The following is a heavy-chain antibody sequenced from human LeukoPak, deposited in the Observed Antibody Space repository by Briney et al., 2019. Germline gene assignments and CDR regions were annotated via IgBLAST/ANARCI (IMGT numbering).Heavy chain of an antibody. D-gene: IGHD2-15*01. CDR1: GFTFSTYG. CDR2: TLYDGKNK. CDR3: AKVSGIGVAATLYYYFYMDV. J-gene: IGHJ6*03. V-gene: IGHV3-30*02. Sequence: PGGSLRLSCVASGFTFSTYGMHWVRQAPGKGLEWVAFTLYDGKNKYYTDSVKGRFTISRDNSKNTLYLQMNSLRAEDTAVYYCAKVSGIGVAATLYYYFYMDVWGTGTTVTVSS.